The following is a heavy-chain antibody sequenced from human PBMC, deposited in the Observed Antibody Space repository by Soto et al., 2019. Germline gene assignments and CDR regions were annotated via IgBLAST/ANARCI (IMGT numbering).Heavy chain of an antibody. Sequence: ASVKVSCRASGYTFTGYYMHWVRQAPGHGLEWMGWINPNSGGTGYAQKFQGRVTLTWDTSSSAGYLDLSRLRSDDTAVYYCARSPYSLEGDGQHYYYAMDLCGLRTTVTVSS. J-gene: IGHJ6*02. V-gene: IGHV1-2*02. CDR3: ARSPYSLEGDGQHYYYAMDL. D-gene: IGHD2-15*01. CDR2: INPNSGGT. CDR1: GYTFTGYY.